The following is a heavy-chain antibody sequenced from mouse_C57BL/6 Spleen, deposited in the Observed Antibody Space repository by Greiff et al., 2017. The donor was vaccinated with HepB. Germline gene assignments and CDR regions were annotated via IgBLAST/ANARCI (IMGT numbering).Heavy chain of an antibody. CDR1: GYTFTSCW. CDR3: ARGLKVYFDY. D-gene: IGHD1-3*01. Sequence: VQLQQSGAELVKPGASVKLSCKASGYTFTSCWMQWVKQRPGQGLEWIGEIDPSDSYTNYNQKFKGKATLTVDTSSSTAYMQLSSLTSEDSAVYYCARGLKVYFDYWGQGTTLTVSS. V-gene: IGHV1-50*01. CDR2: IDPSDSYT. J-gene: IGHJ2*01.